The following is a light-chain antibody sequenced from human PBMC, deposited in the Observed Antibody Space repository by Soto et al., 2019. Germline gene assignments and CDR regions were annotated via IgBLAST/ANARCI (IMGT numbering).Light chain of an antibody. V-gene: IGKV1-27*01. CDR1: RAITNN. CDR3: QLYNNAPPLT. J-gene: IGKJ4*01. CDR2: AAT. Sequence: DIQMTQSPSSLSASVGDRVTITCRASRAITNNLAWYQHKPGTSPNLLIYAATTLQSGVPSRFSGSGSGTDFTLTISSLQPEDVATYFCQLYNNAPPLTLGGGTKVDIK.